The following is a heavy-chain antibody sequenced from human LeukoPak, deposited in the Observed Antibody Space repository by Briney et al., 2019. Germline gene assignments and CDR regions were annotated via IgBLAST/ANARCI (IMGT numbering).Heavy chain of an antibody. V-gene: IGHV3-15*01. Sequence: KPGGSLRLSCAASGFTFSNACMSWVRQAPGRGLEWVARVKSKLNGGTIDYAAPVKGRFTISRDDSKNTLFLQMNSLKTEDTAVYYCTTRGDKGELPDYWGQGTLVTVSS. D-gene: IGHD1-26*01. CDR3: TTRGDKGELPDY. CDR1: GFTFSNAC. J-gene: IGHJ4*02. CDR2: VKSKLNGGTI.